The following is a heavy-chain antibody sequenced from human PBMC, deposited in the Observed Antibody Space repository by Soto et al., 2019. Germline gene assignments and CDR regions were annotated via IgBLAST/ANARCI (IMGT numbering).Heavy chain of an antibody. CDR2: MNPNSGYT. CDR1: GYTFTSYD. V-gene: IGHV1-8*01. Sequence: ASVKVSCKASGYTFTSYDIHWMRQATGQGLEWMGWMNPNSGYTDYAQKFQGRVTLTRDTSASAVYMELSSLRSEDTAVYYCARYYDYYHGMDVWGQGTTATVSS. CDR3: ARYYDYYHGMDV. J-gene: IGHJ6*02.